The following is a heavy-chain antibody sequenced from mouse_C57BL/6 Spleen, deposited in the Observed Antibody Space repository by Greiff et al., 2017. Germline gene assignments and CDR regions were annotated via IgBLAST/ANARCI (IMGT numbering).Heavy chain of an antibody. D-gene: IGHD2-3*01. Sequence: VQLQQSGAELVKPGASVKISCKASGYAFSRYWMNWVKQRPGKGLEWIGQIYPGDGDTNYNGQFTGKATMTADKSSSTAYMQLSSLTSEDSAVYFCASSIYDGYYWGQGTTLTVSS. CDR2: IYPGDGDT. J-gene: IGHJ2*01. CDR3: ASSIYDGYY. V-gene: IGHV1-80*01. CDR1: GYAFSRYW.